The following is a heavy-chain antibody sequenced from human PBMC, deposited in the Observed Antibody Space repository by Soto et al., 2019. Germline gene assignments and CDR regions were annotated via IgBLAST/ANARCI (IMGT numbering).Heavy chain of an antibody. CDR3: AKGRGDGTSHRYYYGMDV. D-gene: IGHD6-13*01. J-gene: IGHJ6*02. CDR2: VSGGVGIT. Sequence: GGSLRLSCAASGFTFSNYAISWVRQAPGKGRDWVSAVSGGVGITYYADSVKGRFTISRDNSKSTLYLQMNSLRAEDTAVYYCAKGRGDGTSHRYYYGMDVWGQGTTVTVSS. CDR1: GFTFSNYA. V-gene: IGHV3-23*01.